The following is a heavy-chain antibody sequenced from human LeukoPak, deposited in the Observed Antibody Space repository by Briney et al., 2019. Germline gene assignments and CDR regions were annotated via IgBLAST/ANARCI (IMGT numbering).Heavy chain of an antibody. CDR2: ISAYNGNT. V-gene: IGHV1-18*01. CDR1: GGTFSSYA. CDR3: ARDRITMVRGVKNWFDP. J-gene: IGHJ5*02. D-gene: IGHD3-10*01. Sequence: ASVKVSCKASGGTFSSYAISWVRQAPGQGLEWMGWISAYNGNTNYAQKLQGRVTMTTDTSTSTAYMELRSLRSDDTAVYYCARDRITMVRGVKNWFDPWGQGTLVTVSS.